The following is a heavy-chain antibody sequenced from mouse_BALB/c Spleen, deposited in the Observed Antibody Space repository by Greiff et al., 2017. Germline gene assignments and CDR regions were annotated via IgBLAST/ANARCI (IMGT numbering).Heavy chain of an antibody. D-gene: IGHD2-2*01. CDR3: ASGYDVGGYYAMDY. Sequence: QVQLQQSGPELVRPGVSVKISCKGSGYTFTDYAMHWVKQSHAKSLEWIGVISTYYGNTNYNQKFKGKATMTVDKSSSTAYMELARLTSEESAIYYCASGYDVGGYYAMDYWGQGTSVTVSS. J-gene: IGHJ4*01. CDR2: ISTYYGNT. CDR1: GYTFTDYA. V-gene: IGHV1-67*01.